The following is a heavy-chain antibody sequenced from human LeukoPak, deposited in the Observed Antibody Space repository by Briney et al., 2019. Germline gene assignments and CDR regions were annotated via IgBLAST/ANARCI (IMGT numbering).Heavy chain of an antibody. CDR1: GFTFSDYA. D-gene: IGHD6-19*01. V-gene: IGHV3-49*04. CDR2: IRNKANGATA. Sequence: GGSLRLSCSAAGFTFSDYAVTWVRQAPGRGLEWVGFIRNKANGATADYAASVKGRFTISRDDSKTIAYLQMNSLETEDTAVYYCSRAYSTGWLGINDYWGQGALVTVSS. J-gene: IGHJ4*02. CDR3: SRAYSTGWLGINDY.